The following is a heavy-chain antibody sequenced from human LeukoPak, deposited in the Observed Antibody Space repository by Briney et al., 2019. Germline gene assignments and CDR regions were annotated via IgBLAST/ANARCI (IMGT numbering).Heavy chain of an antibody. J-gene: IGHJ1*01. CDR3: AGEYSSSSGGPEYFQH. CDR1: GASIRSGDYY. D-gene: IGHD6-6*01. CDR2: IYYSGST. V-gene: IGHV4-39*02. Sequence: SQTLSLTCTVSGASIRSGDYYWSSIRQPPGKGLEWIGSIYYSGSTYYNPSLKSRVTISVDTSKNQFSLKLSSVTAADTAVYYCAGEYSSSSGGPEYFQHWGQGTLVTVSS.